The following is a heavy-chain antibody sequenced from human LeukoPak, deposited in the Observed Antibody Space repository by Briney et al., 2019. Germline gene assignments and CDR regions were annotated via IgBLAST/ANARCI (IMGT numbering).Heavy chain of an antibody. CDR1: GGSISSYY. Sequence: SETLSLTCTVSGGSISSYYWSWIRQPPGKGLEWIGYIYYSGSTNYNPSLKGRVTISVDTSKNQFSLKLSSVTAADTAVYYCARDLRGWYGMNWFDPWGQGTLVTVSS. CDR3: ARDLRGWYGMNWFDP. CDR2: IYYSGST. V-gene: IGHV4-59*01. J-gene: IGHJ5*02. D-gene: IGHD6-19*01.